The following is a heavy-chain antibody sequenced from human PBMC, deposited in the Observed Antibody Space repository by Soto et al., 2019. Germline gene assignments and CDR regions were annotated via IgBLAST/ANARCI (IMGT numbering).Heavy chain of an antibody. CDR3: ARASGYSYGHHSDD. D-gene: IGHD5-18*01. Sequence: GGSLSLSCAASGFTFSSYAMSWVRQAPGKGLEWVSAISGSGGSTYYADSVKGRFTISRDNSKNTLYLQMNSLRAEDTAVYYCARASGYSYGHHSDDWGQGTLVTVSS. V-gene: IGHV3-23*01. CDR2: ISGSGGST. CDR1: GFTFSSYA. J-gene: IGHJ4*02.